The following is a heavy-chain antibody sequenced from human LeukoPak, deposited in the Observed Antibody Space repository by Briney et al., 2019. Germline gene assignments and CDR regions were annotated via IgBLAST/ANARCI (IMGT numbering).Heavy chain of an antibody. V-gene: IGHV1-2*02. CDR2: INPNSGGT. J-gene: IGHJ4*02. Sequence: ASVKVSCKASGYTFTRYYIHWVRQAPGQGLEWMGWINPNSGGTNYAQKFEGRVTMTSDTSISTAYMELSRLRSHDTAVYYCARAPLYCSGGTCQIDYWGLGTLVTVSS. CDR1: GYTFTRYY. CDR3: ARAPLYCSGGTCQIDY. D-gene: IGHD2-15*01.